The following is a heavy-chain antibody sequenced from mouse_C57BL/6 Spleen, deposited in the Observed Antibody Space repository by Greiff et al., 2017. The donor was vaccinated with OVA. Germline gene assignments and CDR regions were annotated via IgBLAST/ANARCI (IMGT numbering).Heavy chain of an antibody. CDR2: INPSSGYT. CDR3: ARSGDSNPFAY. Sequence: QVQLKQSGAELARPGASVKMSCKASGYTFTSYTMHWVKQRPGQGLEWIGYINPSSGYTKYNQKFKDKATLTADKSSSTAYMQLSSLTSEDSAVYYCARSGDSNPFAYWGQGTLVTVSA. V-gene: IGHV1-4*01. D-gene: IGHD2-5*01. CDR1: GYTFTSYT. J-gene: IGHJ3*01.